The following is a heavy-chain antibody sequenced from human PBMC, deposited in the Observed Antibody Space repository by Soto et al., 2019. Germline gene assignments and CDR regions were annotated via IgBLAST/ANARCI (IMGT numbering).Heavy chain of an antibody. J-gene: IGHJ6*02. CDR2: ISGSGGST. Sequence: EVQLLESGGGLVQPGGSLRLSCAASGFTFSSYAMSWVRQAPGKGLEWVSAISGSGGSTYYADSVKGRFTISRDNSKNTLYLQMNSLRAEDTAVYYCAKAPKTELLSYYGMDVWGQGTTVTVSS. D-gene: IGHD1-26*01. CDR3: AKAPKTELLSYYGMDV. V-gene: IGHV3-23*01. CDR1: GFTFSSYA.